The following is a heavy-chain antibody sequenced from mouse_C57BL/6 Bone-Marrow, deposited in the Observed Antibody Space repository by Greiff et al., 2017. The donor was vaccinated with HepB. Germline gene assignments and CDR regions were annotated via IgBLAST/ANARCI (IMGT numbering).Heavy chain of an antibody. CDR1: GFTFSSYG. CDR2: ISSGGSYT. J-gene: IGHJ1*03. CDR3: ARHELRPPYFDV. V-gene: IGHV5-6*01. Sequence: EVKLMESGGDLVKPGGSLKLSCAASGFTFSSYGMSWVRQTPDKRLEWVATISSGGSYTYYPDSVKGRFTISRDNAKNTRYLQMSSLKSEDTAMYYCARHELRPPYFDVWGTGTTVTVSS. D-gene: IGHD1-2*01.